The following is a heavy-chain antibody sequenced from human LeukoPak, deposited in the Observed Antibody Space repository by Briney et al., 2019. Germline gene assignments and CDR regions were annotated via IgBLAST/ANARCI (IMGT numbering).Heavy chain of an antibody. CDR1: RGSISTYY. D-gene: IGHD1-26*01. J-gene: IGHJ4*02. V-gene: IGHV4-4*09. Sequence: PSETLSLTCTISRGSISTYYWSWIRQPPGKGLEWIGDISTGGSTNYNPSLKSRVTISVDTSKNQFSLNLSSVTAADTAVYYCASMGATFSCWGQGTLVTVSS. CDR3: ASMGATFSC. CDR2: ISTGGST.